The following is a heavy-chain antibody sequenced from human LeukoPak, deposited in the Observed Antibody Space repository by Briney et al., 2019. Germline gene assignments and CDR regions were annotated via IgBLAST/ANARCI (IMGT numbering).Heavy chain of an antibody. Sequence: GGSLRLSCAASGSTFSSSDMHWVRQATGKSLEWVSAIGTRADTYYPGSVKGRFTISRENAKNSLYLQMNSLRAGDTAVYYCARADKGGYYDYWGQGTLVTVSS. CDR3: ARADKGGYYDY. J-gene: IGHJ4*02. V-gene: IGHV3-13*01. CDR2: IGTRADT. D-gene: IGHD3-22*01. CDR1: GSTFSSSD.